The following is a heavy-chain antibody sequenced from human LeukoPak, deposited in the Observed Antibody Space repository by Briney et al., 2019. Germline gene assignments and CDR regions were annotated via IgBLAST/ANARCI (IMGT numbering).Heavy chain of an antibody. J-gene: IGHJ6*02. CDR3: AKDLRCSSTSCYGMDV. D-gene: IGHD2-2*01. Sequence: PGGSLRLSCAASGFTFSSYVMSWVRQAPGKGLEWVSSISGSGGSSYYADSVKGRLTISRHNSKNTLYLQMNSLRAEDTAIYYCAKDLRCSSTSCYGMDVWGQGTTVSVSS. CDR1: GFTFSSYV. V-gene: IGHV3-23*01. CDR2: ISGSGGSS.